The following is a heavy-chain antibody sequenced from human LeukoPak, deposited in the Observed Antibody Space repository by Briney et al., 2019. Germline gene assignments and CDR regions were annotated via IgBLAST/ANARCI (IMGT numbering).Heavy chain of an antibody. Sequence: GGSLRLSCTASGFTFGDYAMSWVRQAPGKGLEWVSAISGSGGSTYCADSVKGRFTISRDNSKDTLYLQMNSLRAEDTAVYYCAKASGWYSYYFDYWGQGTLVTVSS. V-gene: IGHV3-23*01. CDR3: AKASGWYSYYFDY. D-gene: IGHD6-19*01. J-gene: IGHJ4*02. CDR2: ISGSGGST. CDR1: GFTFGDYA.